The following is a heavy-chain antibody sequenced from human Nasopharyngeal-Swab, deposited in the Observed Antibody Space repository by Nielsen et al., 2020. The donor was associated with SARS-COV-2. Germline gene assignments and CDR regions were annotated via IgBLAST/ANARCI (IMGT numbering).Heavy chain of an antibody. V-gene: IGHV3-33*01. Sequence: GESLKISCAASGFTFSSYGMHWVRQAPGKGLEWAAVIWYDGSNKYYADSVKGRFTISRDNSKNTLYLQMNSLRAEDTAVYYCARDNHGDNWNDGWFDPWGQGTLVTVSS. CDR2: IWYDGSNK. CDR3: ARDNHGDNWNDGWFDP. D-gene: IGHD1-20*01. CDR1: GFTFSSYG. J-gene: IGHJ5*02.